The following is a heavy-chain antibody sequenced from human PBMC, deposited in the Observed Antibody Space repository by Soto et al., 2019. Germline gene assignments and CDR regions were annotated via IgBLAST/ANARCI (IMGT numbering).Heavy chain of an antibody. CDR3: ARGGRGTTDNWFDP. J-gene: IGHJ5*02. V-gene: IGHV1-46*01. CDR1: GYTFTRYY. Sequence: ASVKVSCKASGYTFTRYYMHWVRQAPGQGLEWMGIINPSGAGTTYAQKFQGRVTMTRDTSTSTVYTELSSLRSEDTAVYYCARGGRGTTDNWFDPWGQGTLVTVSS. D-gene: IGHD1-1*01. CDR2: INPSGAGT.